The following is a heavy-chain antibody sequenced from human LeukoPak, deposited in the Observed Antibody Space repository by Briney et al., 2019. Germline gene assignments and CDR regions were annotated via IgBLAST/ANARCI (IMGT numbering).Heavy chain of an antibody. Sequence: GGSLRLSCAASGFTFSTYWMNWFRQTPGKGLEWVSYISGSGSTIYFADSVKGRFTISRDNAKNSLYLQMNSLRAEDTAVYYCASIMRGYTYGPLAYWGQGSLVTVSS. CDR3: ASIMRGYTYGPLAY. V-gene: IGHV3-48*04. J-gene: IGHJ4*02. D-gene: IGHD5-18*01. CDR2: ISGSGSTI. CDR1: GFTFSTYW.